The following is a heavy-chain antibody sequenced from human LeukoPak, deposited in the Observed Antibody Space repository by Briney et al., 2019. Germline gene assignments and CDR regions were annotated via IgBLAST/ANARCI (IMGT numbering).Heavy chain of an antibody. D-gene: IGHD3-10*01. CDR1: GGSISSGDYY. V-gene: IGHV4-30-4*01. J-gene: IGHJ4*02. CDR3: ASNYYGSGSHNRFDY. CDR2: IYYSGST. Sequence: SETLSLTCTVSGGSISSGDYYWSWIRQPPGKGLEWIGYIYYSGSTYYNPSLKSRVTVSVDTSKKQFSLKLSSVTAADTAMYYCASNYYGSGSHNRFDYWGQGTLVTVSS.